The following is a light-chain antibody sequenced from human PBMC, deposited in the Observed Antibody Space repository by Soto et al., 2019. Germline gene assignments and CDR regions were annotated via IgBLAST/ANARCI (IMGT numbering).Light chain of an antibody. CDR3: SSYTTTSTPFV. V-gene: IGLV2-14*01. Sequence: QSVLTQPASVSGSPGQSITISCTGTSSDVGAYNYVSWYQQHPGKAPKLVIFEVSNRPSGVSDRFSGSKSGKTASLTISGLHAEDEAEYYCSSYTTTSTPFVFGTGTKVT. CDR1: SSDVGAYNY. CDR2: EVS. J-gene: IGLJ1*01.